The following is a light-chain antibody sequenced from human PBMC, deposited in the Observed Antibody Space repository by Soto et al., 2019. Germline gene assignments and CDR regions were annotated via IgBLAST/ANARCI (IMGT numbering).Light chain of an antibody. CDR1: SNDVGDYNY. CDR2: YVT. J-gene: IGLJ2*01. V-gene: IGLV2-14*03. Sequence: QSALTQPASVSGSPGQSITISCSGTSNDVGDYNYVSWYQQHPGKLPKLIIYYVTNRPSGVSNRFSGSKSGNTASLTISGLQAEDEADYYCSSYTTDNAVIFGGGTKVTVL. CDR3: SSYTTDNAVI.